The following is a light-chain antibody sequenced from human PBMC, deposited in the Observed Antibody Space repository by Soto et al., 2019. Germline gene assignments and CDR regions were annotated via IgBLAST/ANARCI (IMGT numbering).Light chain of an antibody. CDR1: QSISSW. V-gene: IGKV1-5*03. J-gene: IGKJ1*01. Sequence: IQMTHSPSTLSASVGDRFTITFRASQSISSWLAWYQQKPGKAPKLLIYKASTLKSGVPSRFSGSGSGTEFTLTISSLQPDDFATYYCQHYNSYSEAFGQGTKVDI. CDR3: QHYNSYSEA. CDR2: KAS.